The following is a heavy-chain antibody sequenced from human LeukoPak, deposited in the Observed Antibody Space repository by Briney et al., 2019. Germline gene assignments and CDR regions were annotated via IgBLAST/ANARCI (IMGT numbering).Heavy chain of an antibody. CDR3: ARDRSSWDRNYYYGMDV. V-gene: IGHV1-8*01. Sequence: ASVKVSCKASGYTFTSYDINWVRQATGQGLEWMGWMNPNSGNTGYAQKFQGRVTMTRNTSISTAYMELSSLRSEDTAVYYCARDRSSWDRNYYYGMDVWGQGTTVTVSS. D-gene: IGHD6-13*01. CDR2: MNPNSGNT. J-gene: IGHJ6*02. CDR1: GYTFTSYD.